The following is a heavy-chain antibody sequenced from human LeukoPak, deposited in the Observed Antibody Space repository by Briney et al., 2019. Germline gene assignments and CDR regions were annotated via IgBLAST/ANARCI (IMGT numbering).Heavy chain of an antibody. J-gene: IGHJ4*02. D-gene: IGHD5-12*01. Sequence: ASVKVSCKASGYTFTTYGINWVRQAPGQGLEWMGWINPYNGYTNYAKNHQGRVTMTTNTSTSTAYMELRNLTSDDTAMYYCARQYSGYDYGGYWGQGTLVTVSS. CDR1: GYTFTTYG. V-gene: IGHV1-18*04. CDR2: INPYNGYT. CDR3: ARQYSGYDYGGY.